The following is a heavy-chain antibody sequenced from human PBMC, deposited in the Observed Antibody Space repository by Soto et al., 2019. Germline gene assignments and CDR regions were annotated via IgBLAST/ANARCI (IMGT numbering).Heavy chain of an antibody. CDR2: IYPGDSDT. CDR1: GYSFTGYW. CDR3: ASTAVAGRVRDAFDI. Sequence: GESLKISCKGSGYSFTGYWIGWVRQMPGKGLEWMGIIYPGDSDTRYSPSFQGQVTISADKSISTAYLQWSSLKASDTAMYYCASTAVAGRVRDAFDIWGQGTMVTVSS. D-gene: IGHD6-19*01. V-gene: IGHV5-51*01. J-gene: IGHJ3*02.